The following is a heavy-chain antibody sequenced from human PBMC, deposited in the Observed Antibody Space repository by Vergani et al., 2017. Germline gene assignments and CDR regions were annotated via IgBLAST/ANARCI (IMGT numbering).Heavy chain of an antibody. CDR3: ARESVPGGSYYYYVDV. D-gene: IGHD3-16*01. J-gene: IGHJ6*03. V-gene: IGHV4-59*01. Sequence: QVQLQESGPGLVPPSETLSLTCTVPGGSIRSYYCSWIRQPPGKGLEWIGYIYYLGSTNYNPSLKSRVTISVDTSKNQFSLKLSSVTAADTAVYYCARESVPGGSYYYYVDVWGKGTTVTVSS. CDR2: IYYLGST. CDR1: GGSIRSYY.